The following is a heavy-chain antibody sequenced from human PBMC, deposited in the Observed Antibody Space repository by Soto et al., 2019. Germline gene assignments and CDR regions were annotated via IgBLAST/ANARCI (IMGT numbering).Heavy chain of an antibody. D-gene: IGHD3-22*01. J-gene: IGHJ3*02. CDR3: ASNHYYDSSGYYSGAFDI. CDR1: GFTFSSYG. Sequence: QVQLVESGGGVVQPGRSLRLSCAASGFTFSSYGMHWVRQAPGKGLEWVAVIWYDGSNKYYADSVKGRFTISRDNSKNTLYLQMNSLRAEDMAVYFCASNHYYDSSGYYSGAFDIWGQGTMVTVSS. V-gene: IGHV3-33*01. CDR2: IWYDGSNK.